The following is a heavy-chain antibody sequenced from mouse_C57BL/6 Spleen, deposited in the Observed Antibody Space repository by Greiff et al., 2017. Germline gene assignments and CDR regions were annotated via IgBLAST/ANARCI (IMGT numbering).Heavy chain of an antibody. Sequence: VQLQQSGPELVKPGASVKISCKASGYTFTDYYMNWVKQSHGKSLEWIGDINPNNGGTSYNQKFKGKATLTVDKSSSTAYMELRSLTSEDSAVYYCARRGYYDYDYAMDYWGQGTSVTVSS. CDR3: ARRGYYDYDYAMDY. D-gene: IGHD2-4*01. V-gene: IGHV1-26*01. J-gene: IGHJ4*01. CDR2: INPNNGGT. CDR1: GYTFTDYY.